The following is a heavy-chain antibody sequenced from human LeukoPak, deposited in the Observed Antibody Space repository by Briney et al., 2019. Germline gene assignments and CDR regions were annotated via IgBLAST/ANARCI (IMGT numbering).Heavy chain of an antibody. CDR1: GFTFSSYA. CDR3: ARVPYGSGSLNWYFDL. V-gene: IGHV3-30-3*01. J-gene: IGHJ2*01. CDR2: ISYDGSNK. Sequence: SGGSLRLSCAASGFTFSSYAMHWVRQAPGKGLEWVAVISYDGSNKYYADSVKGRFIISRDNSKNTLYLQMNSLRAEDTAVYYCARVPYGSGSLNWYFDLWGRGTLVTVSS. D-gene: IGHD3-10*01.